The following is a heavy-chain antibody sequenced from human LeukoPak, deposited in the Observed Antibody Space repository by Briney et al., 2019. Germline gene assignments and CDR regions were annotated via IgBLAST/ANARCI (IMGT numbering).Heavy chain of an antibody. CDR1: GYTFTGYY. V-gene: IGHV1-18*04. CDR3: ARDYVHYYYMDV. J-gene: IGHJ6*03. D-gene: IGHD3-16*01. CDR2: ISAYNGNT. Sequence: ASVKVSCKASGYTFTGYYMHWVRQAPGQGLEWMGWISAYNGNTNYAQKLQGRVTMTTDTSTSTAYMELRSLRSDDTAVYYCARDYVHYYYMDVWGKGTTVTVSS.